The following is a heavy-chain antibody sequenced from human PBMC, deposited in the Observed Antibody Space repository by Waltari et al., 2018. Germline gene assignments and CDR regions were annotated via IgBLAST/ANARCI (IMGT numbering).Heavy chain of an antibody. J-gene: IGHJ4*02. V-gene: IGHV4-34*12. D-gene: IGHD3-22*01. Sequence: QVHLQQWGAGLLKHSKTLSLTCGVNTGSLHNYFWNWIRQSPGKGLEWIGEIMPSGVTNYNQSLKSRVTISIDTSKNQVSLKLRSVTAADTAVYYCARVKSLGQYDTSGAESTFDHWGQGALVTVSS. CDR2: IMPSGVT. CDR3: ARVKSLGQYDTSGAESTFDH. CDR1: TGSLHNYF.